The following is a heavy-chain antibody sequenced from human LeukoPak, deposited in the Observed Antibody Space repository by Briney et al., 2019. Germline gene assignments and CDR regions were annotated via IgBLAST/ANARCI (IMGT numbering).Heavy chain of an antibody. CDR3: ARGAWSSSSFYYYYYMDV. V-gene: IGHV1-3*03. CDR1: GYTFTSYA. D-gene: IGHD6-6*01. J-gene: IGHJ6*03. CDR2: INAGDGNT. Sequence: GASVKVSCKASGYTFTSYAMHWVRQAPGQRLEWMGWINAGDGNTKYSQEFQGRVTITRDTSASTAYMELSSLRSEDMAVYYCARGAWSSSSFYYYYYMDVWGKGTTVTVSS.